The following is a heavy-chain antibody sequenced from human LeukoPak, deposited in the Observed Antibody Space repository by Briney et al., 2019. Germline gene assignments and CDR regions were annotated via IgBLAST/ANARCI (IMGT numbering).Heavy chain of an antibody. V-gene: IGHV3-48*04. CDR3: ARGTLCFGELVY. CDR1: GFTFSSYS. Sequence: GGSLRLSCAASGFTFSSYSMHWARRAPGKGGEGVSYISSTSSTIYYADSVKGRFNISRDDAKNSLYLEMNSLRAEDTAVYYCARGTLCFGELVYWGQGTLVTVSS. J-gene: IGHJ4*02. CDR2: ISSTSSTI. D-gene: IGHD3-10*01.